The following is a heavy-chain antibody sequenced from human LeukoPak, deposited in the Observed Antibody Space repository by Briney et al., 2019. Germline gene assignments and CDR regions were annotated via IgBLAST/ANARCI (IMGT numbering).Heavy chain of an antibody. J-gene: IGHJ4*02. CDR1: GFSFSLYP. CDR2: IRDSGGEM. D-gene: IGHD1-1*01. V-gene: IGHV3-48*01. Sequence: GGSLRLSCAASGFSFSLYPMNWVRQAPGKGLEWLSNIRDSGGEMYYADSVKGRFTITRDNAKNTLYLQMNGLRVKDTAVYFCARDHNWAFDFWGRGSLVTVSS. CDR3: ARDHNWAFDF.